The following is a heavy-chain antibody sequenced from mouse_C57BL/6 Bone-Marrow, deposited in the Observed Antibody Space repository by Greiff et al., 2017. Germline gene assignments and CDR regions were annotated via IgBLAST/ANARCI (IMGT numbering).Heavy chain of an antibody. V-gene: IGHV14-4*01. CDR2: IDPENGDT. D-gene: IGHD1-3*01. Sequence: VQLQQSGAELVRPGASVKLSCTASGFNIKDDYMHWVKQRPEQGLEWIGWIDPENGDTEYAAKFQGKATITAEKSSNTAYLQLSSLTSEDTAVYYYTSSSAYWGQGTLVTVSA. CDR3: TSSSAY. CDR1: GFNIKDDY. J-gene: IGHJ3*01.